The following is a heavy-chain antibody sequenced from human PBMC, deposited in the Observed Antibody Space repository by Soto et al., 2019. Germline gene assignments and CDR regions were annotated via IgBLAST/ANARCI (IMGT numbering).Heavy chain of an antibody. V-gene: IGHV4-59*01. D-gene: IGHD3-22*01. CDR2: IYYSGST. CDR1: GGSISSYY. J-gene: IGHJ3*02. Sequence: QVQLQESGPGLVKPSETLSLTCTVSGGSISSYYWSWIRQPPGKGLEWIGYIYYSGSTNYNPSLKSRVTISVDTSKNQFSLKLSSVTAADTAVYYCARGGYYDSSGYYDDAFDIWGQGTMVTVSS. CDR3: ARGGYYDSSGYYDDAFDI.